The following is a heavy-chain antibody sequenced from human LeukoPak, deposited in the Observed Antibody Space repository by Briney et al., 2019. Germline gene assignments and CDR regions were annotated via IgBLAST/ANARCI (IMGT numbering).Heavy chain of an antibody. D-gene: IGHD2-21*02. CDR1: NGSINSHY. CDR2: IYYSGST. J-gene: IGHJ3*02. CDR3: ARGGDSDAFDI. Sequence: SETLSLTCIVSNGSINSHYWTWIRQPPGKGLEWIGYIYYSGSTYYNPSLKSRVTISVDTSKNQFSLKLSSVTAADTAVYYCARGGDSDAFDIWGQGTMVTVSS. V-gene: IGHV4-59*08.